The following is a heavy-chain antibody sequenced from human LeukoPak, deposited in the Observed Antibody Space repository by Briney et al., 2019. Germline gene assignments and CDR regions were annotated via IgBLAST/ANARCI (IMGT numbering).Heavy chain of an antibody. V-gene: IGHV3-21*01. D-gene: IGHD6-19*01. CDR3: ARGRRISSGWYKGAFDY. CDR1: GFTFSSYS. CDR2: ISISSSYI. J-gene: IGHJ4*02. Sequence: GGSLRLSCPASGFTFSSYSMNWFRQAPGKGLEWVSSISISSSYIYYADSVKGRFTISRDNAKNSLYLQMNSLRAEDTAVYYCARGRRISSGWYKGAFDYWGQGTLVTVSS.